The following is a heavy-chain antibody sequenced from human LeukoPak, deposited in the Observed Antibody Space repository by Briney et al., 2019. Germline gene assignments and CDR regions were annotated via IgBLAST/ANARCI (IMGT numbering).Heavy chain of an antibody. V-gene: IGHV4-59*01. Sequence: PSETLSLTCTVSGGSISSYYWSWIRQPPGKGLEWIGYIYYSGSTNYNPSLKSRVTISVDTSKNQFSLKLSSVTAADTAVYYCARGYCSSTSCYKVYYYGMDVWGQGTTVTVSS. CDR3: ARGYCSSTSCYKVYYYGMDV. CDR2: IYYSGST. D-gene: IGHD2-2*02. CDR1: GGSISSYY. J-gene: IGHJ6*02.